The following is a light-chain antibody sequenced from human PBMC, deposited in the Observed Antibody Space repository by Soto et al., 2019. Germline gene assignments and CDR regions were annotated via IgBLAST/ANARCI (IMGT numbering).Light chain of an antibody. CDR2: LGS. CDR1: QSLLHSNGYNF. Sequence: DIVMTQSPLSLPVTPGEPASISCRSSQSLLHSNGYNFLDWYLQKPGQSPQLLIYLGSIRASGVPDWLSGSGLGTDFSLKLSRVEADDVRFYYCMQAFHTPFAFGPVSKVDIK. CDR3: MQAFHTPFA. V-gene: IGKV2-28*01. J-gene: IGKJ3*01.